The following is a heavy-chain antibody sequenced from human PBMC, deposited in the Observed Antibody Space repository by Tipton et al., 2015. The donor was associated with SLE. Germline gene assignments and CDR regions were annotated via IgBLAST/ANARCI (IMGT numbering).Heavy chain of an antibody. CDR2: ISASSSAI. V-gene: IGHV3-48*01. J-gene: IGHJ4*02. CDR1: GFTFRRYW. Sequence: GSLRLSCVVSGFTFRRYWMSWVRQAPGKGLEWVSYISASSSAIFYADSVKGRFTISRDNAKNSLYLQMNSLSGEDTAIYYCARGEGYYDYWGLGTLVTVSS. D-gene: IGHD3-22*01. CDR3: ARGEGYYDY.